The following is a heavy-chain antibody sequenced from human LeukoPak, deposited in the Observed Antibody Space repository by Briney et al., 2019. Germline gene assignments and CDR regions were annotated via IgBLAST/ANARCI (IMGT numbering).Heavy chain of an antibody. V-gene: IGHV3-48*04. J-gene: IGHJ5*01. D-gene: IGHD3-10*01. CDR3: ARDLAYKYGSDS. Sequence: PGGSLRLSCAASGFSFSNYDMSWVRQVPGKGLEWISYISSSSDTIDYADSVKGRFIISRDNAKKSLYVQMNSLRAEDTAVYYCARDLAYKYGSDSWGQGTLVTVS. CDR2: ISSSSDTI. CDR1: GFSFSNYD.